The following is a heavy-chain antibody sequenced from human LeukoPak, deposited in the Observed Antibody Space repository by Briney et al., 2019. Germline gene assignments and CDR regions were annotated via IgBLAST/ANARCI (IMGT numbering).Heavy chain of an antibody. J-gene: IGHJ4*03. CDR2: INHRGDT. CDR3: ARGPTISETGYFDY. V-gene: IGHV4-34*01. D-gene: IGHD1-1*01. CDR1: GGSFSSYY. Sequence: SETLSLTCAVYGGSFSSYYWSWIRQSPGKGLEWIAEINHRGDTNYNPSVKSRVTISVDTSKNQFSLKVTSLTAADTAVYYCARGPTISETGYFDYWGQGTLVTASS.